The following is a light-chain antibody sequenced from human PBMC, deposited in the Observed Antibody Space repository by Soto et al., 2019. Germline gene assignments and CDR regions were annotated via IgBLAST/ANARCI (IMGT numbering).Light chain of an antibody. J-gene: IGKJ1*01. V-gene: IGKV1-6*01. Sequence: QVPQTQASLSASVGDTVTITCRGSQSIGNALGWYQQKPGKPPKVLIYGASNLQSGVPPRFSGSGSGTDFTLAISSLQPEDSATYYCLQDINYPWTFGQGTKVDIK. CDR3: LQDINYPWT. CDR1: QSIGNA. CDR2: GAS.